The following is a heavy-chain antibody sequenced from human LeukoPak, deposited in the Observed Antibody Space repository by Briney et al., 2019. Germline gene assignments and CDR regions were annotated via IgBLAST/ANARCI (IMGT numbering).Heavy chain of an antibody. Sequence: SETLSLTCTVSGGSISSSSYYWGWIRQPPGKGLEWIGSIYYSGSTYYNPSLKSRVTISVDTSKNQFSLKLSSVTAADTAVYYCARDRKADYYFDYWGQGTLVTVSS. CDR3: ARDRKADYYFDY. CDR1: GGSISSSSYY. J-gene: IGHJ4*02. CDR2: IYYSGST. D-gene: IGHD3/OR15-3a*01. V-gene: IGHV4-39*07.